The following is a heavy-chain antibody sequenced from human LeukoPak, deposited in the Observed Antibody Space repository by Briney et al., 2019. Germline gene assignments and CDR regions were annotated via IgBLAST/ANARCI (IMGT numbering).Heavy chain of an antibody. CDR1: GFTFTSSA. D-gene: IGHD3-22*01. J-gene: IGHJ4*02. V-gene: IGHV1-58*01. CDR3: AAEYDSSGYRFDY. CDR2: IVVGSGNT. Sequence: ASVKVSCKASGFTFTSSAVQWVRQARGQRLGWIGWIVVGSGNTNYAQKSQERVTITTDMSTSTAYKELSSLRAEDTAVYYCAAEYDSSGYRFDYWGQVTLVTVAS.